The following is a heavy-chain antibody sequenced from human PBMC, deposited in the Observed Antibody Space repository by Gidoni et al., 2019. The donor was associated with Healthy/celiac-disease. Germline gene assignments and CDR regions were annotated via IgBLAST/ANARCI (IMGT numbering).Heavy chain of an antibody. Sequence: EVQLVESGGGLVQPGGSLSLSCAASGFTFSSYSMNWVRQAPGKGLEWVSYISSSSSTIYYADSVKGRFTISRDNAKNSLYLQMNSLRDEDTAVYYCARKYYYDSSGYYYSLDAFDIWGQGTMVTVSS. D-gene: IGHD3-22*01. J-gene: IGHJ3*02. CDR2: ISSSSSTI. CDR3: ARKYYYDSSGYYYSLDAFDI. V-gene: IGHV3-48*02. CDR1: GFTFSSYS.